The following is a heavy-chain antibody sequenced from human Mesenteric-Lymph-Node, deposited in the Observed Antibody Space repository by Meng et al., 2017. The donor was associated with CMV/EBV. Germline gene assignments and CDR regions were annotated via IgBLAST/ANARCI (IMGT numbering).Heavy chain of an antibody. CDR1: GFSFASYW. Sequence: SLSCVTYGFSFASYWMSWVRQAPGKGLEWVANIDRDGTEKYYVESVKGRFTISRDNAKNSLYLQMNNLRAEDTAVYYCVREEGDFWGQGTLVTVSS. CDR2: IDRDGTEK. D-gene: IGHD3-3*01. V-gene: IGHV3-7*01. CDR3: VREEGDF. J-gene: IGHJ4*02.